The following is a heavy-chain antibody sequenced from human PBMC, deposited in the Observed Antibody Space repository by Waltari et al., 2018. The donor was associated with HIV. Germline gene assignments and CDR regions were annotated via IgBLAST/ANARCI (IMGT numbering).Heavy chain of an antibody. CDR2: IIPILGIA. D-gene: IGHD3-22*01. CDR1: GGTFSSYA. Sequence: QVQLVQSGAEVKKPGSSVKVSCKASGGTFSSYAISWVRQAPGQGLEWMGRIIPILGIANYEKKVQGRVTITADKSTSTAYMELSSLRSEDTAVYYCARDEDDDSSGYYYYYWGQGTLVTVSS. CDR3: ARDEDDDSSGYYYYY. J-gene: IGHJ4*02. V-gene: IGHV1-69*04.